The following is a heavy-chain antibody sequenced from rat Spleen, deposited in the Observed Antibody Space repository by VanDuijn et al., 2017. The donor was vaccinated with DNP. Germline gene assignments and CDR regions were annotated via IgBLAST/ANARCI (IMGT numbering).Heavy chain of an antibody. D-gene: IGHD1-12*01. V-gene: IGHV5S10*01. CDR3: STLNYYASLSEYFDY. CDR2: IIYDGSRT. Sequence: EVQLVESGGGLVQPGRSLKLSCAASGFTFSDYNMAWVRQTPKKGLEWVATIIYDGSRTYYRDSVKGRFTISRDNAENTLYLQMNSLRSEDTATYYCSTLNYYASLSEYFDYWGQGVMVTVSS. J-gene: IGHJ2*01. CDR1: GFTFSDYN.